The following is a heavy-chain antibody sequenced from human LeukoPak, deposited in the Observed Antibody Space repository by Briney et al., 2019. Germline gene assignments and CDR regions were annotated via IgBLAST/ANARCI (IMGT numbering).Heavy chain of an antibody. V-gene: IGHV3-21*01. CDR2: ISSSSSYI. CDR1: GFTFSSYS. Sequence: PGGSLRLSCAASGFTFSSYSMNWVRQAPGKGLEWVSSISSSSSYIYYAHSVKGRFTISRDNAKNSLYLQMNSLRAEDTAVYYRAKDTGDSSGYYAYWGQGTLVTASS. D-gene: IGHD3-22*01. CDR3: AKDTGDSSGYYAY. J-gene: IGHJ4*02.